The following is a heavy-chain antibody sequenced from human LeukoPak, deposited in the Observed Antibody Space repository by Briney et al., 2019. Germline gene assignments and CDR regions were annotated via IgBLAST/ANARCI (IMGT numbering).Heavy chain of an antibody. CDR2: IYRRGST. Sequence: SETLSLTCAVSAYSISSDYYWGWIRQPPGEGLEWIGSIYRRGSTYYNSSLKSRVTISIDTSKNQFSLKVTSVTAADTAVYYCARHSETIVGSVDFWGQGTLVTVSS. CDR1: AYSISSDYY. CDR3: ARHSETIVGSVDF. D-gene: IGHD3-3*01. J-gene: IGHJ4*02. V-gene: IGHV4-38-2*01.